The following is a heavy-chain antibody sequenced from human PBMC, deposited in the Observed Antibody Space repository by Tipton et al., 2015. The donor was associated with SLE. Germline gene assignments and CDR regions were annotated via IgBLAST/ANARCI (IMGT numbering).Heavy chain of an antibody. CDR2: VYYSVNT. CDR1: GASITRHY. V-gene: IGHV4-59*11. Sequence: TLSLTCTVSGASITRHYWTWIRQPPGKGLEWIGYVYYSVNTNYNPSLKSRVTISLDTSKSQFSLKLTSVTAADTAVYYCARVRWELPPNDALDIWGQGTMVPVSP. CDR3: ARVRWELPPNDALDI. D-gene: IGHD1-26*01. J-gene: IGHJ3*02.